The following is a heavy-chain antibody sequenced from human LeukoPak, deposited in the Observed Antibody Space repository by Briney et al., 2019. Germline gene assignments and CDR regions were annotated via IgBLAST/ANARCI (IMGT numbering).Heavy chain of an antibody. CDR3: ARGLYNYDSSALDY. CDR2: INHSGST. CDR1: GGSFSGYY. D-gene: IGHD3-22*01. V-gene: IGHV4-34*01. J-gene: IGHJ4*02. Sequence: SETLSLTCAVYGGSFSGYYWSWFRQPPGKGLEWIGEINHSGSTNYNPSLKSRVTISVDTSKNQFSLKLSSVTAADTAVYYCARGLYNYDSSALDYWGQGTLVTVSS.